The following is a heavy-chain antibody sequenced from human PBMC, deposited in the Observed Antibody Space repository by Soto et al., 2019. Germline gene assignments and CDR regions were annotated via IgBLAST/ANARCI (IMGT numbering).Heavy chain of an antibody. CDR3: VQTTGWPGFDF. D-gene: IGHD6-19*01. CDR1: GFTVSSKY. CDR2: FFGGVTT. Sequence: GGSLRLSCAASGFTVSSKYMTWVRQAPGKGLEWVSVFFGGVTTYYADSVKGRFTFSRDNSKNTFYLQMNSLRAEDTAVYYCVQTTGWPGFDFWGQGTLVTVSS. J-gene: IGHJ4*02. V-gene: IGHV3-53*01.